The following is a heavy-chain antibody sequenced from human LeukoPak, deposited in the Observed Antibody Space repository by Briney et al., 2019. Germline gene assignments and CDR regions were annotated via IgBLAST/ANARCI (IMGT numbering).Heavy chain of an antibody. CDR1: GYSFTSYW. D-gene: IGHD3-10*01. Sequence: GESLKISCKGSGYSFTSYWIGWVRQMPGKGLEWMGIIYPGDSDTRYSPSFQGQVTISADKSISTAYLQWSSLKASETAMYSCARHWRRFGAPLPPSCFDPGGQGALFTVS. CDR3: ARHWRRFGAPLPPSCFDP. CDR2: IYPGDSDT. V-gene: IGHV5-51*01. J-gene: IGHJ5*02.